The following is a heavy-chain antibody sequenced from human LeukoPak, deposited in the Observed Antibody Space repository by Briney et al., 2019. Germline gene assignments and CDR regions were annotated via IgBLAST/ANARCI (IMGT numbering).Heavy chain of an antibody. V-gene: IGHV1-2*06. Sequence: ASVKVSCKASGYTFTGYYMHWVRQAPGQGLEWMGRINPNSGGTNYAQKFQGRVTMTRDTSIGTAYMELSRLRSDDTAVYYCARGGYSYGYLNYFDYWGQGTLVTVSS. CDR2: INPNSGGT. J-gene: IGHJ4*02. CDR3: ARGGYSYGYLNYFDY. D-gene: IGHD5-18*01. CDR1: GYTFTGYY.